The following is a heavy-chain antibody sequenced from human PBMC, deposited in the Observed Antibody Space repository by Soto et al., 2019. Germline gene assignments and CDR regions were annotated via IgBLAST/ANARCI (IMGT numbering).Heavy chain of an antibody. CDR1: GYSFTSYW. CDR3: ARSGDTSMAFDY. CDR2: IFVGDSDT. J-gene: IGHJ4*02. Sequence: GESLKISCKGSGYSFTSYWIGWVRQMPGKGLEWMGIIFVGDSDTRYSPSFQGQVTISADKSIGTAYLQWSSLKASDTAIYYCARSGDTSMAFDYWGQGTLVTVSS. V-gene: IGHV5-51*01. D-gene: IGHD5-18*01.